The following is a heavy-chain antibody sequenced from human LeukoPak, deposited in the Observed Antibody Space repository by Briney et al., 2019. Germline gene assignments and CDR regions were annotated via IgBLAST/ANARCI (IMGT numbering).Heavy chain of an antibody. J-gene: IGHJ5*02. CDR1: GGSISHHY. CDR3: ARTHYDILTGYPNWFDP. V-gene: IGHV4-4*07. CDR2: IYDSGSGSV. D-gene: IGHD3-9*01. Sequence: SETLSLTCTVSGGSISHHYWSWIRQPAGKGLEWIGRIYDSGSGSVNYNPSLKSRVPMSLDTSKNQFSLKLSSVTAADTAVYYCARTHYDILTGYPNWFDPWGQGTLVTVSS.